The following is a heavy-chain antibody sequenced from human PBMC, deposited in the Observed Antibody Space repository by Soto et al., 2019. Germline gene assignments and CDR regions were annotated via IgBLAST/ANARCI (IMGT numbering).Heavy chain of an antibody. CDR2: ISAYNGNT. CDR1: GYTFTSYG. V-gene: IGHV1-18*01. D-gene: IGHD3-22*01. Sequence: QVQVVQSGAEVKKPGASVKVSCKASGYTFTSYGFNWVRQAPGQGLEWMGWISAYNGNTVYAERLQGRVTLTTDTSTCTAYMELRSLRSDDTAVYFCARDHYDSSGYLGYWGQGTLVTVSS. J-gene: IGHJ4*02. CDR3: ARDHYDSSGYLGY.